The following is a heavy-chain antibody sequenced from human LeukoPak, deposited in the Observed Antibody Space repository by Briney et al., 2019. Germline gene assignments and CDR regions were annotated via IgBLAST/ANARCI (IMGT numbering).Heavy chain of an antibody. CDR3: ARSGYSYERYYYYYMDV. CDR1: GGSISSSSYY. J-gene: IGHJ6*03. V-gene: IGHV4-39*07. D-gene: IGHD5-18*01. CDR2: IYYSGST. Sequence: SETLSLTCTVSGGSISSSSYYWGWIRQPPGKGLEWIESIYYSGSTNYNPSLKSRITISVDTSKNQFSLKLSSVTAADTAVYYCARSGYSYERYYYYYMDVWGKGTTVTISS.